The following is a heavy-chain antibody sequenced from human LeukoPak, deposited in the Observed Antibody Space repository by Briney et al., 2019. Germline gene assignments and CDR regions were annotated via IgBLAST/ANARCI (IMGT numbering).Heavy chain of an antibody. Sequence: GSLTLSCAAYGFTFDGYGMSWVRQAPGKGLEWIGGIYHSGSTYYNPSLKSRVTISVDTSKNQFSLTLSSVTAADTAVYYCARLYGSGYWRVHDAFDIWGQGTMVTVSS. J-gene: IGHJ3*02. CDR3: ARLYGSGYWRVHDAFDI. D-gene: IGHD3-10*01. V-gene: IGHV4-34*01. CDR2: IYHSGST. CDR1: GFTFDGYG.